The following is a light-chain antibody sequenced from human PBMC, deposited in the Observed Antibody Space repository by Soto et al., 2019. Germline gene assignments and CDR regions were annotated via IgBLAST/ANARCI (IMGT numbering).Light chain of an antibody. CDR2: NSY. CDR3: AAWDASLNGYV. Sequence: QSALTQPPSASGTPGQRVTISCSGSSSNIGSKTVNWYQQLPGTVPKLLIYNSYQRPSGVPDRFSGSKSGTSASLAISGLQSEDEADYYCAAWDASLNGYVFGAGTKVPVL. V-gene: IGLV1-44*01. CDR1: SSNIGSKT. J-gene: IGLJ1*01.